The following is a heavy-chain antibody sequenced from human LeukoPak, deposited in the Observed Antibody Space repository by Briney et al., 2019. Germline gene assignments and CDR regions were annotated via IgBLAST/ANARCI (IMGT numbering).Heavy chain of an antibody. J-gene: IGHJ6*02. D-gene: IGHD6-13*01. CDR3: ARRSSSWYGGLPYYYYGMDV. Sequence: ASVKVSCKASGYTFTNFGISWVRQAPGQGLEWMGWISAYNGNTNYAQRLQGRVTMTTDTSTSTAYMELRSLRSDDTAVYYCARRSSSWYGGLPYYYYGMDVWGQGTTVTVSS. CDR2: ISAYNGNT. CDR1: GYTFTNFG. V-gene: IGHV1-18*01.